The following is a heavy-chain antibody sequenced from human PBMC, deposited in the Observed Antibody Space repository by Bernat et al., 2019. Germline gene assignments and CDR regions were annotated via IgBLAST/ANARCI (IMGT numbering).Heavy chain of an antibody. J-gene: IGHJ4*02. D-gene: IGHD1-26*01. Sequence: EVQLVESGGGLVKPGGSLRLPCAASGFTFSNAGMSWVRQAPGKGLEWVGRIKRKTDGGTTDYAAPVKGRFTISRDDSKNTLYLQMNSLKTEDTAVYYCTTDPRIVGAMGIDYWGQGTLVTVSS. CDR2: IKRKTDGGTT. CDR1: GFTFSNAG. CDR3: TTDPRIVGAMGIDY. V-gene: IGHV3-15*01.